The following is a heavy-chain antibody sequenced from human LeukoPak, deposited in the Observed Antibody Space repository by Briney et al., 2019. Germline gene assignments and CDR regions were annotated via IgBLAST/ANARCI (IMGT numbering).Heavy chain of an antibody. J-gene: IGHJ6*02. D-gene: IGHD3/OR15-3a*01. CDR2: IYSGGST. V-gene: IGHV3-53*05. CDR1: GFTVSSNY. CDR3: ATWTFYHSLDV. Sequence: PGGSLRLSCAASGFTVSSNYMSWVRQAPGKGLEWVSVIYSGGSTYYADSVKGRFTISRDNSKNSLYLQMNSLRSEDTALYYCATWTFYHSLDVWGQGTTVTVSS.